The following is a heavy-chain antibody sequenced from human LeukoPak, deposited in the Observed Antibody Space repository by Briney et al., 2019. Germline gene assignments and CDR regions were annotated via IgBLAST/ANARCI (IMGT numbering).Heavy chain of an antibody. CDR2: IYHIGST. D-gene: IGHD6-13*01. CDR3: ATTGIAAAGINY. V-gene: IGHV4-4*02. CDR1: GGSISSTNW. J-gene: IGHJ4*02. Sequence: SETLSLTCAVSGGSISSTNWWSWVRQPPGKGLEWIGEIYHIGSTNYNPSLKSRVTISVDTSKNQFSLKLSSVTAADTAVYYCATTGIAAAGINYWGQGTLVTVSS.